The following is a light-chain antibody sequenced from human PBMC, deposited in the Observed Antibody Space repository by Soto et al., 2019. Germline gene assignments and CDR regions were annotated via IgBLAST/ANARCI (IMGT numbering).Light chain of an antibody. CDR3: LQLNTSPLT. Sequence: DIQMTQSPSSLSASVGDRVTITCRASQGMRNDLGGYQQKPGKVPKRLIYAASNLQSGVPSRFSGSGYGTEFTLTISSLQPEDFATYYCLQLNTSPLTFGGGTKVEIK. J-gene: IGKJ4*01. CDR1: QGMRND. CDR2: AAS. V-gene: IGKV1-17*01.